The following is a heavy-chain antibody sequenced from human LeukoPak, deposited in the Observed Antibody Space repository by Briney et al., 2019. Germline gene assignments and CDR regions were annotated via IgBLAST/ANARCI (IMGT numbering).Heavy chain of an antibody. CDR1: GFTFSSYE. J-gene: IGHJ5*02. V-gene: IGHV3-48*03. CDR3: ARDPQYKLSHFNWFDP. D-gene: IGHD1-14*01. Sequence: PGGSLRLSCAASGFTFSSYEMNWVRQAPGKGLEWVSYISSSGSTIYYADSVKGRFTISRDNAKNSLYLQMNSLRAEDTALYYCARDPQYKLSHFNWFDPWGQGTLVTVSS. CDR2: ISSSGSTI.